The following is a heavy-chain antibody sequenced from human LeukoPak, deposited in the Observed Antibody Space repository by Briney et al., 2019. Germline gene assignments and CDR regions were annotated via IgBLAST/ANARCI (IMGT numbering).Heavy chain of an antibody. J-gene: IGHJ4*02. D-gene: IGHD6-19*01. V-gene: IGHV3-23*01. Sequence: GGSLRLSCAASGFTFSSYAMSWVRQAPGKGLEWVSAISGSGGSTYYADSVKGRFTISRDNSKNTLFLQMNSLRVEDTAVYSCAKPSSGYHGGFDYWGQGTLVTVSS. CDR3: AKPSSGYHGGFDY. CDR1: GFTFSSYA. CDR2: ISGSGGST.